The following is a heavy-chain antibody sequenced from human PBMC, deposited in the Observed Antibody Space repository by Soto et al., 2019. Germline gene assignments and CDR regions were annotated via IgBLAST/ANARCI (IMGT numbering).Heavy chain of an antibody. J-gene: IGHJ4*02. V-gene: IGHV3-74*01. D-gene: IGHD1-1*01. CDR3: ARGIVTTGEYYFDS. CDR1: GFTFRSYW. Sequence: LRLSCAASGFTFRSYWMHWVRQAPGKGLVWASRINRDGSSTSYADSVKGRVTISRDTAKNTLYLQMNSLRAEDTAVYYCARGIVTTGEYYFDSWGQGTLVTAPQ. CDR2: INRDGSST.